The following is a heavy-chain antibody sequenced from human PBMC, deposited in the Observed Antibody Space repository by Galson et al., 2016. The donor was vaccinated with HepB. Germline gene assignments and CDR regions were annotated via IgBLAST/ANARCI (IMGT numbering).Heavy chain of an antibody. CDR1: GGTFSRYT. CDR3: ARARNGYINSGFDI. D-gene: IGHD5-24*01. Sequence: SVKVSCKASGGTFSRYTISWVRQAPGQGLEWMGKIIPTLGIANFAQKFQGRVTITADKSTSTAYMELSSLRSEDTAVYYRARARNGYINSGFDIWGQGTMVTVSS. CDR2: IIPTLGIA. J-gene: IGHJ3*02. V-gene: IGHV1-69*02.